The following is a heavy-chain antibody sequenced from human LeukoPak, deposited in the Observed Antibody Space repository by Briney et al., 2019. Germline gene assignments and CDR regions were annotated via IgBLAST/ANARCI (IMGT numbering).Heavy chain of an antibody. CDR2: IYYSGST. D-gene: IGHD3-9*01. CDR1: GGSISSGGYY. V-gene: IGHV4-31*03. J-gene: IGHJ4*02. Sequence: SETLSLTCSVSGGSISSGGYYWSWIRQHPGKGLEWIGYIYYSGSTYYNPSLKSRVTISVDTSKNQFSLKLSSVTAADTAVYYCARASLRYFDLRWGQGTLVTVSS. CDR3: ARASLRYFDLR.